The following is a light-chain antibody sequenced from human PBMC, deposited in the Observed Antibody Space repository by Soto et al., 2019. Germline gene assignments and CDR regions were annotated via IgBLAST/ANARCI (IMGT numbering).Light chain of an antibody. J-gene: IGLJ1*01. CDR1: SSNIGSNT. V-gene: IGLV1-44*01. CDR3: AAWDDSLNGYV. CDR2: TND. Sequence: SVLSQPPSASDTPGQRVTSSCSGSSSNIGSNTVNWYQQLPGTAPKLLIYTNDQRPSGVPDRFSGSRSGTSASLAISGLQFEDEADYHCAAWDDSLNGYVFGTGTKVTVL.